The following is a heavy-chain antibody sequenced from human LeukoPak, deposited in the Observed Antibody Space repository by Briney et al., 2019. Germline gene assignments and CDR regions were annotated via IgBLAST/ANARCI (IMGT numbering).Heavy chain of an antibody. Sequence: GGSLRLSCAASGFTFSSYWMSWVRQAPGKGLEWVANIKQDGSEKYYVDSVKGRFTISRDNAKNSLYLQMNSLRAEDTAVYYCAREHALGIVVVTADAFDIWGQGTMVTVSS. D-gene: IGHD2-21*02. J-gene: IGHJ3*02. CDR2: IKQDGSEK. CDR3: AREHALGIVVVTADAFDI. V-gene: IGHV3-7*01. CDR1: GFTFSSYW.